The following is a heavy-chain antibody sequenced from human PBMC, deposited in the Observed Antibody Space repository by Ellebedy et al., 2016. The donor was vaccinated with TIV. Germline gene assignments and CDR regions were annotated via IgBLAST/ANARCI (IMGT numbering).Heavy chain of an antibody. CDR1: GFTFDDYG. D-gene: IGHD6-13*01. J-gene: IGHJ4*02. CDR2: INWNGGDT. V-gene: IGHV3-20*04. CDR3: ARHYSTSYYGGVDY. Sequence: PGGSLRLSCAASGFTFDDYGVSRVRQAPGKGLEWVSGINWNGGDTGYADSMKGRFTISRDNAKNSLYLQMHSLRAEDTALYYCARHYSTSYYGGVDYWGQGTLVTVSS.